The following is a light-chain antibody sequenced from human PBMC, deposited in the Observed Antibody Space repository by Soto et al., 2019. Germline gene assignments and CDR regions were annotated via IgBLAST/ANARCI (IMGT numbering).Light chain of an antibody. Sequence: QSARTQPGSGSGSPGQWITISCTGTSSDVGRYNYVSWYQQYPGKAPKLMIYEISNRPSGVSIRFSGSKSGNTASLTISGLQAEDEADYYCTSYTSSNTYVFGGGTKVTDL. CDR1: SSDVGRYNY. J-gene: IGLJ1*01. CDR2: EIS. V-gene: IGLV2-14*01. CDR3: TSYTSSNTYV.